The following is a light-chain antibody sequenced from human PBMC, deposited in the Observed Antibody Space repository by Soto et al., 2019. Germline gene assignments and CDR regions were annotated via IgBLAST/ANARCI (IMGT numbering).Light chain of an antibody. V-gene: IGKV1-5*03. CDR3: QQYNSYPWT. Sequence: DIQMTQSPSSVSASVVDRVIITCRASLTITSWVAWYQQVPGKAPKLLIYKASSLESGVPSRFSGSGSGTEFTLTISSLQPDDFATYYCQQYNSYPWTFGQGTKVDIK. J-gene: IGKJ1*01. CDR1: LTITSW. CDR2: KAS.